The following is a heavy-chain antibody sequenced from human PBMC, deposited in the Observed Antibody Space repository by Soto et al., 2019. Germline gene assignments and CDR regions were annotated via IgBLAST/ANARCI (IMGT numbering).Heavy chain of an antibody. D-gene: IGHD3-16*01. CDR2: ISYDGSNK. CDR1: GFTFSSYA. Sequence: QVQLVESGGGVVQPGWSLRLSCAASGFTFSSYAMHWVRQAPGKGLEWVAVISYDGSNKYYADSVKGRFTISRDNSKNTLYLQMNSLRAEDTAVYYCARDNYDYVWGTLDWGQGTLVTVSS. J-gene: IGHJ4*02. CDR3: ARDNYDYVWGTLD. V-gene: IGHV3-30-3*01.